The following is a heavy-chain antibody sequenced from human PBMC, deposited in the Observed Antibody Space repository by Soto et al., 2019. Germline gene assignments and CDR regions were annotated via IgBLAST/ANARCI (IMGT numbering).Heavy chain of an antibody. V-gene: IGHV3-48*01. CDR1: GFTFSGYS. CDR3: ARDREGDGYNFDC. D-gene: IGHD5-12*01. J-gene: IGHJ4*02. Sequence: QLVESGGGLVQPGGSLRLSCAASGFTFSGYSMNWFRQAPGKGLQWVSYISSSSNIIHYADSVKGRFTISRDNAKNSLYLPMNSLRAEDTAVYYCARDREGDGYNFDCWGQGTLVTVSS. CDR2: ISSSSNII.